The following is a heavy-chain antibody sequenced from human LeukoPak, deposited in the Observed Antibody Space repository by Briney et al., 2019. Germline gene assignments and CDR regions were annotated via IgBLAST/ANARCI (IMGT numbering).Heavy chain of an antibody. D-gene: IGHD1-26*01. V-gene: IGHV4-39*01. CDR3: TRRGSGNGGTYAGMDV. J-gene: IGHJ6*02. Sequence: NPSETLSLTCTVAGGSISSDVHYWDWIRQAPGKGLEWIGSLLYNGNTWYNPSLESRVTSSVDTSENQFSLRLTSVNAADTALYFCTRRGSGNGGTYAGMDVWGPGTSVTVSS. CDR2: LLYNGNT. CDR1: GGSISSDVHY.